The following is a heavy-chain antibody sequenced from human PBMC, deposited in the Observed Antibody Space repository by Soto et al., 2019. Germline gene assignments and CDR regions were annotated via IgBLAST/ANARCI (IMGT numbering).Heavy chain of an antibody. J-gene: IGHJ4*02. CDR2: IGPSSNSI. D-gene: IGHD6-13*01. CDR1: GFSFSIYT. CDR3: ANGGTAAGTIRQ. V-gene: IGHV3-21*01. Sequence: EVQLVESGGGLVKPGGSLRLSCAASGFSFSIYTMNWVRQAPGKGLEWVSSIGPSSNSIYYADSVKGRFTISRDNAKNTLYLQMNSLRGEDTAEYYCANGGTAAGTIRQWGQGTLVTVSS.